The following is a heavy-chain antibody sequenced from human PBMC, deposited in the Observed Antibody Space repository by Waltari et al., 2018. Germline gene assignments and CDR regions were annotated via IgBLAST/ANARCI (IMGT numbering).Heavy chain of an antibody. Sequence: QVQLQESGPGLVKPSEALSLTCAVSAYSIRRTYCWGWIRQPPGKGLEWIGSICHSGSTYYNPSLKSRVSISVDTSKNQFSLKLSSVTAADTAVYYCARESSATDYYMDVWGKGTTVTVSS. CDR2: ICHSGST. CDR3: ARESSATDYYMDV. J-gene: IGHJ6*03. D-gene: IGHD5-12*01. V-gene: IGHV4-38-2*02. CDR1: AYSIRRTYC.